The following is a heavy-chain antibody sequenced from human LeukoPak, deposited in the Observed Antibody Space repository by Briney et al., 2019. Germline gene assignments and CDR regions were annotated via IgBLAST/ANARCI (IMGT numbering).Heavy chain of an antibody. CDR3: ARDLGRYDSNQGPLDAFDI. D-gene: IGHD3-22*01. J-gene: IGHJ3*02. CDR1: GFTFSSYA. Sequence: PGGSLRLSCAASGFTFSSYAMSWVRQAPGKGLEWVSGISGSGDRTHDADSVKGRFTISRDNSKNTLYLQMNSLRAEDTAVYYCARDLGRYDSNQGPLDAFDIWGQGTMVTVSS. CDR2: ISGSGDRT. V-gene: IGHV3-23*01.